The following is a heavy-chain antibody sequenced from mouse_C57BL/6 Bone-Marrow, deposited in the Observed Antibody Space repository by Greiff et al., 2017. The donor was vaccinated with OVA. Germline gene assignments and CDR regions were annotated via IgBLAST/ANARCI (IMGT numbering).Heavy chain of an antibody. Sequence: EVQLQQSGPELVKPGASVKISCKASGYTFTDYYMNWVKQSHGKSLEWIGDINPNNGGTSYNQKFKGKATLTVDKSSSTAYMELRSLTSEDSAVYYCARTLDDAVDYWGQGTTLTVSS. CDR1: GYTFTDYY. CDR2: INPNNGGT. CDR3: ARTLDDAVDY. D-gene: IGHD2-10*02. V-gene: IGHV1-26*01. J-gene: IGHJ2*01.